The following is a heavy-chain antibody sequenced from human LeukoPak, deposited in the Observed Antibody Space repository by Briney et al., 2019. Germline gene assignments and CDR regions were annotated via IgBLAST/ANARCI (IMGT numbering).Heavy chain of an antibody. V-gene: IGHV4-39*07. J-gene: IGHJ6*02. D-gene: IGHD2/OR15-2a*01. CDR3: ARAHSIASYYYGVDV. CDR1: GGSISSSYSY. Sequence: PSETLSLTCTVSGGSISSSYSYWGWIRQPPGKGLEWIGNIYYSGSTYYSPSLTSRVTVSVDTSENQSSLKLSSVTAADTAVYYCARAHSIASYYYGVDVWGQGTTVTVSS. CDR2: IYYSGST.